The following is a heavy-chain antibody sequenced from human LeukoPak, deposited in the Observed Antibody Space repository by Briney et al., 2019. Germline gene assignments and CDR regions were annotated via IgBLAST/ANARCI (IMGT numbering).Heavy chain of an antibody. D-gene: IGHD1-1*01. CDR2: ISHTGLT. J-gene: IGHJ5*02. Sequence: ASETLSLTCAVYGGSFSGYYWTLIRQSPGKGLEWIGEISHTGLTGSNPSLKSRVTIFVDSSKKQFSLRMTSVTAADTGVYYCARVPDITARPCDTWGPGTLVTVSS. CDR1: GGSFSGYY. CDR3: ARVPDITARPCDT. V-gene: IGHV4-34*01.